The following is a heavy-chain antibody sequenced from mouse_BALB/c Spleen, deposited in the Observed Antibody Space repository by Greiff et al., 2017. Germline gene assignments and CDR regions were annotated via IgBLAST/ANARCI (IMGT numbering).Heavy chain of an antibody. CDR2: FYPGSGSI. J-gene: IGHJ3*01. Sequence: VQLQQSGAGLVKPGASVKLSCKASGYTFTEYIIHWVKQRSGQGLEWIGWFYPGSGSIKYNEKFKDKATLTADKSSSTAYMQLSSLTSVDSAVYFCARAGDYYGSSYGAWFAYWGQGTLVTVSA. CDR3: ARAGDYYGSSYGAWFAY. CDR1: GYTFTEYI. V-gene: IGHV1-62-2*01. D-gene: IGHD1-1*01.